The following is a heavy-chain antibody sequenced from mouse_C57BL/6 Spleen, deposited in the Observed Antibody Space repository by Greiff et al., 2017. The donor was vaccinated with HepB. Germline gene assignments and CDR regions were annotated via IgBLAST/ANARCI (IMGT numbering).Heavy chain of an antibody. CDR2: IDPENGDT. Sequence: VHVKQSGAELVRPGASVKLSCTASGFNIKDDYMHWVKQRPEQGLEWIGWIDPENGDTEYASKFQGKATITADTSSNTAYLQLSSLTSEDTAVYYCTTMGFDYWGQGTTLTVSS. V-gene: IGHV14-4*01. CDR1: GFNIKDDY. CDR3: TTMGFDY. J-gene: IGHJ2*01.